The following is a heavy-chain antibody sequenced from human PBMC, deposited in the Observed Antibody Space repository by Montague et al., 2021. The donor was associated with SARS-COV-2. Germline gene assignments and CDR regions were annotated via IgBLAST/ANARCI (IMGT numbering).Heavy chain of an antibody. D-gene: IGHD1-26*01. V-gene: IGHV6-1*01. J-gene: IGHJ6*02. CDR2: TYYRSKWYD. CDR3: AREGEWELQGSRHSSFYFAMDV. CDR1: GDSVASNRAA. Sequence: CAISGDSVASNRAAWIWIRQSPSRGLEWLAVTYYRSKWYDEYAVSVKSRINIIPDTSKNHLSLQVNSVTPEDTAVYYCAREGEWELQGSRHSSFYFAMDVWGQGTSVTVSS.